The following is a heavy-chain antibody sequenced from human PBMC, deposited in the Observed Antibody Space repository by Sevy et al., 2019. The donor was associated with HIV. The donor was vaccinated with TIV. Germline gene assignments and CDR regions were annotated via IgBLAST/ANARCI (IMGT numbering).Heavy chain of an antibody. J-gene: IGHJ4*02. CDR1: GFSLSNYA. D-gene: IGHD6-6*01. CDR3: AKGRIPSIGTLGPFDS. V-gene: IGHV3-23*01. Sequence: GGSLRLSCAASGFSLSNYAMSWVRQAPGKGLEWISTKTGSAGGTYYADSVKGRFTISRDNSKNTLFLQMNSLRAEDTALYYCAKGRIPSIGTLGPFDSWCQGTLVTVSS. CDR2: KTGSAGGT.